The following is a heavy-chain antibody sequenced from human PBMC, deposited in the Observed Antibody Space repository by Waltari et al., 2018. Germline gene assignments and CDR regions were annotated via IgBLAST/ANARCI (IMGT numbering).Heavy chain of an antibody. CDR2: INQDEREK. CDR3: GRGYCSGGSCYGAGFDS. D-gene: IGHD2-15*01. V-gene: IGHV3-7*01. CDR1: GFTFSTYW. J-gene: IGHJ4*02. Sequence: EVQLVESGGGLVKPGGYLRLSCAASGFTFSTYWITWVRQAPGKGLEWVANINQDEREKYYVDSVKGRFTISRDNAGNSLYLQMNSLRAEDTAVYYCGRGYCSGGSCYGAGFDSWGQGTLVTVSS.